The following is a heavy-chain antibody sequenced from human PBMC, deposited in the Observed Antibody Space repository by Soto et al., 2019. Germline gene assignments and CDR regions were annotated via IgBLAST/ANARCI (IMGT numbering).Heavy chain of an antibody. CDR3: AKDKVPVVVTAPFDY. Sequence: SLRLSCAASGFTFSSYGMHWVLQAPGKGPEWVAVISYDGSNKYYADSVKGRFTISRDNSKNTLYLQMNSLRAEDTAVYYCAKDKVPVVVTAPFDYWGQGTLVTVSS. V-gene: IGHV3-30*18. CDR1: GFTFSSYG. CDR2: ISYDGSNK. D-gene: IGHD2-21*02. J-gene: IGHJ4*02.